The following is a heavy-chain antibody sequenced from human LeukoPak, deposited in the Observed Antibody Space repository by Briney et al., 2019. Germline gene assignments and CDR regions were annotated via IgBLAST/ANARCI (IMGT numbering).Heavy chain of an antibody. J-gene: IGHJ3*02. D-gene: IGHD3-22*01. CDR3: ARDPFSTPDYYDSSGYELFDI. Sequence: GGSLRPSCAASGFTFSSYSMNWVRQAPRKGLEWVSYISSSSTIYYADSVKGRFTISRDNAKNSLYLQMNSLRDEDTAVYYCARDPFSTPDYYDSSGYELFDIWGQGTMVTVSS. V-gene: IGHV3-48*02. CDR2: ISSSSTI. CDR1: GFTFSSYS.